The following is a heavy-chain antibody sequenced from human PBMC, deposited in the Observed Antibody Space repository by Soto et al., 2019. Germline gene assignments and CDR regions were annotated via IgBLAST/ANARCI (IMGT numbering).Heavy chain of an antibody. Sequence: QVQLVQSVAEVKKPGASVKVSCKASGYTFTTYGMHWMRQAPGQRLEWMGWINGGNGNTKYSQKFQGRVTITRDTSASTAYMELSSLRSEDTAIYYCARGGDLAYHYYYGMDVWGQGTTVTVSS. CDR3: ARGGDLAYHYYYGMDV. CDR1: GYTFTTYG. CDR2: INGGNGNT. D-gene: IGHD6-25*01. J-gene: IGHJ6*02. V-gene: IGHV1-3*01.